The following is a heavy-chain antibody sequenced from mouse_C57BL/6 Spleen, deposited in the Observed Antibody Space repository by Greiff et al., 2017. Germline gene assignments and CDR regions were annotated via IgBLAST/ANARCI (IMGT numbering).Heavy chain of an antibody. CDR2: IRNKANNHAT. CDR1: GFTFSDAW. V-gene: IGHV6-6*01. CDR3: THYSNRGYYFDY. J-gene: IGHJ2*01. D-gene: IGHD2-5*01. Sequence: EVMLVESGGGLVQPGGSMKLSCAASGFTFSDAWMDWVRQSPEKGLEWVAEIRNKANNHATYYAESVKGRFTISRDDSKSSVYLQMNSLRAEDTGIYYCTHYSNRGYYFDYGGQGTTLTVSS.